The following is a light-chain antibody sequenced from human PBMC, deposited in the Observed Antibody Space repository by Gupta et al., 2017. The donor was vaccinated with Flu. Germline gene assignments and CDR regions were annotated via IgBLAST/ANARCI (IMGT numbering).Light chain of an antibody. Sequence: DIQMTQSPSSLSASVGDRVTITCRASQSISSYLNWYQQKPGKAPKLLIYAASSLQSGVPSRFSGSGSGTDFTLTISRLQPEDFATYYCQQCESNHWTFGQGTKVEIK. CDR3: QQCESNHWT. CDR1: QSISSY. CDR2: AAS. V-gene: IGKV1-39*01. J-gene: IGKJ1*01.